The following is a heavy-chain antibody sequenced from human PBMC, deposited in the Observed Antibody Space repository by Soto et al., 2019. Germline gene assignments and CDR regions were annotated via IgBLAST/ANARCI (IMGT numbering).Heavy chain of an antibody. CDR1: GDSISSGDYY. V-gene: IGHV4-61*08. Sequence: SETLSLTCTVSGDSISSGDYYWSWIRQPPGKGLEWIGYIYYSGSTNYNPSLKSRVTISVDTSKNQFSLKLSSVTAADTAVYYCARHSPYYYDSSGYYYDGAFDIWGQGTMVTVS. J-gene: IGHJ3*02. D-gene: IGHD3-22*01. CDR3: ARHSPYYYDSSGYYYDGAFDI. CDR2: IYYSGST.